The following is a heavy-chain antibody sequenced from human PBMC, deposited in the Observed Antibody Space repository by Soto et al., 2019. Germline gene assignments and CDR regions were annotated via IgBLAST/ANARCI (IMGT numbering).Heavy chain of an antibody. Sequence: ASVKVSCTVSGYTLTELSMHWVRQAPGKGLEWMGGFDPEDGETIYAQKFQGRVTITADKSTSTAYMELSSLRSEDTAVYYCARKAVAGTNYWGQGTLVTVSS. D-gene: IGHD6-19*01. CDR1: GYTLTELS. J-gene: IGHJ4*02. CDR3: ARKAVAGTNY. CDR2: FDPEDGET. V-gene: IGHV1-24*01.